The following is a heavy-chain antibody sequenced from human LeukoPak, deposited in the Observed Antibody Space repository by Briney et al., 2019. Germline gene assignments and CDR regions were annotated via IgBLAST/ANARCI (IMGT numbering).Heavy chain of an antibody. V-gene: IGHV3-30*02. J-gene: IGHJ4*02. CDR2: IRYDGSNQ. CDR3: AKDRSIAAAGTLDY. CDR1: GFTFSSYG. Sequence: GGSLRLSCAASGFTFSSYGMHWVRQAPGKGLEWVAFIRYDGSNQYYADSVKGRFTISRDNSKNTLYLQMNSLRAEDTAVYYCAKDRSIAAAGTLDYWGQGTLVTVSS. D-gene: IGHD6-13*01.